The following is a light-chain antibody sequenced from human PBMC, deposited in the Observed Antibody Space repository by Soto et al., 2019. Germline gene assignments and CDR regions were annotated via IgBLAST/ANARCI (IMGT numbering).Light chain of an antibody. V-gene: IGLV1-40*01. CDR1: SSNIGANYA. CDR2: DYN. CDR3: CSYAGSYTFV. J-gene: IGLJ1*01. Sequence: QSVLTQPPSVSGAPGHRVTISCAGSSSNIGANYAVHWYQQLPGTAPKLLIYDYNKRPSGVPDRFSGSKSANTASLTISGLQAEDEADYYCCSYAGSYTFVFGTGTKVTVL.